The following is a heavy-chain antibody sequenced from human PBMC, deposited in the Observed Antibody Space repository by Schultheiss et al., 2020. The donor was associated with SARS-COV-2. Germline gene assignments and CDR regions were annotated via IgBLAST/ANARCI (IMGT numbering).Heavy chain of an antibody. CDR1: GFTFSSYA. D-gene: IGHD3-10*01. Sequence: GGSLRLSCAASGFTFSSYAMSWVRQAPGKGLVWVSRINSDGSSTSYADSVKGRFTISRDNAKNTLYLQMNSLRAEDTALYYCAKPPSLTGPFDYWGQGTLVTVSS. CDR3: AKPPSLTGPFDY. V-gene: IGHV3-74*01. J-gene: IGHJ4*02. CDR2: INSDGSST.